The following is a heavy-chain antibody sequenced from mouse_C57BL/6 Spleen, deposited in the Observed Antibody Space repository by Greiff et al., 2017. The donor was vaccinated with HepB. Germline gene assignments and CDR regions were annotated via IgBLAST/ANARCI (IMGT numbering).Heavy chain of an antibody. CDR3: ARSGYYDYDAYYFDY. CDR1: GYTFTDYN. D-gene: IGHD2-4*01. Sequence: EVQLVESGPELVKPGASVKIPCKASGYTFTDYNMDWVKQSHGKSLEWIGDINPNNGGTIYNQKFKGKATLTVDKSSSTAYMELRSLTSEDTAVYYCARSGYYDYDAYYFDYWGQGTTLTVSS. J-gene: IGHJ2*01. V-gene: IGHV1-18*01. CDR2: INPNNGGT.